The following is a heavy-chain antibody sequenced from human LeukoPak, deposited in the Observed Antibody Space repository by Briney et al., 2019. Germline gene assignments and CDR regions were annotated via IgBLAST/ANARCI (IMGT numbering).Heavy chain of an antibody. CDR3: ARDLWAGTTSPYYMDV. CDR1: GFTFSDYY. D-gene: IGHD1-7*01. Sequence: GGSLRLSCAASGFTFSDYYMSWIRQAPGKGLEWVSYISSSGSTIYYADSVKGRFTISRDNAKNSLYLQMNSLRAEDTAVYYCARDLWAGTTSPYYMDVWGKGTTVTVSS. J-gene: IGHJ6*03. V-gene: IGHV3-11*04. CDR2: ISSSGSTI.